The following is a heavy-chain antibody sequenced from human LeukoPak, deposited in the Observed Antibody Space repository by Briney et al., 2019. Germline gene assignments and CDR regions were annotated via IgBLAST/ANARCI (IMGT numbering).Heavy chain of an antibody. CDR2: MYYSGTT. D-gene: IGHD2-2*01. Sequence: SQTLSLTCTVSGGSISSGAYYWSWIRQPPGKGLEWIGYMYYSGTTYYNPSLKSRFTISVDTSKNQFSLEVTSVTAADTAVYYCARDQVIVPAVDYWGQGTLVTVSS. J-gene: IGHJ4*02. V-gene: IGHV4-30-4*08. CDR3: ARDQVIVPAVDY. CDR1: GGSISSGAYY.